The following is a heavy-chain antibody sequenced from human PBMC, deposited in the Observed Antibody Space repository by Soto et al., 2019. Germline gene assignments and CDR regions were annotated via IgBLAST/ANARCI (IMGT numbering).Heavy chain of an antibody. Sequence: QMQLVESGGGVVQPGRSLRLSCVASGFTFDLNGLHWVRQAPGKRLEWVTVISYDGSDKYYADSLKGRVTVSRDNSKNTLYLHMDSLRTEDTAIYYCARDRGAGRENYFGMDVWGQGTTVTVSS. D-gene: IGHD3-10*01. CDR1: GFTFDLNG. J-gene: IGHJ6*02. CDR2: ISYDGSDK. CDR3: ARDRGAGRENYFGMDV. V-gene: IGHV3-30-3*01.